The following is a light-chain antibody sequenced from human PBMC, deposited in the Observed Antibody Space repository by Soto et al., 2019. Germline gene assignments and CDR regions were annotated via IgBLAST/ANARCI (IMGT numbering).Light chain of an antibody. CDR2: LTS. CDR1: QSVVHSHGYPY. Sequence: IVMTESPLSLPVTPGEPASISGRWSQSVVHSHGYPYLDWYLQTPGQSPQPXXYLTSHRASGVPDRFSGSGSGTDFPLKISRVEDEDVGVYYCMQVLQSTITFGQGTRLEIK. CDR3: MQVLQSTIT. V-gene: IGKV2-28*01. J-gene: IGKJ5*01.